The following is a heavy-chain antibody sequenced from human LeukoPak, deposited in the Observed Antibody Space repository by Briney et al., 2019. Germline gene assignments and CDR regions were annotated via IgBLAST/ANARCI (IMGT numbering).Heavy chain of an antibody. D-gene: IGHD3-10*01. Sequence: PSQTLSLTCAVSVDSLNRYYWSWIPHPPGKGLEGIRNIYYSASTNYNPALKSRVTISVDTSKNQFSLELSSVTAADTAVYYCARGLWFGESRSFDIWGQGTMVTVSS. J-gene: IGHJ3*02. CDR1: VDSLNRYY. V-gene: IGHV4-59*08. CDR3: ARGLWFGESRSFDI. CDR2: IYYSAST.